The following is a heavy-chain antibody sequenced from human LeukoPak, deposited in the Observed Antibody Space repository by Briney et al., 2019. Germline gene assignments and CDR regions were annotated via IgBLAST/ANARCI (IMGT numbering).Heavy chain of an antibody. D-gene: IGHD3/OR15-3a*01. CDR2: TFYTGRT. CDR3: ARRRHTFDFHDV. J-gene: IGHJ3*01. Sequence: ASETLSLTCTVSGDSIITNIYWWDWVRLPPGKGLEWIGATFYTGRTFYSPSLKSRVTISVDTSKNQFSLDLSSATAADTAVYYCARRRHTFDFHDVWGQGTRVTVSS. CDR1: GDSIITNIYW. V-gene: IGHV4-39*01.